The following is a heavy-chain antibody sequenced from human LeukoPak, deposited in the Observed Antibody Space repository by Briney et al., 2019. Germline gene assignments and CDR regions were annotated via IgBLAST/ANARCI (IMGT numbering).Heavy chain of an antibody. J-gene: IGHJ4*02. D-gene: IGHD6-13*01. CDR1: GFTFSSYW. CDR3: AKDIAAAGNFDY. Sequence: GGSLRLSCVASGFTFSSYWMHWVRQDPRKGLVWVSRINGDGRNINYADSVRGRFTISRDNAKNTLYLQMNTLRAEDTALYYCAKDIAAAGNFDYWGRGTLVTVSS. V-gene: IGHV3-74*01. CDR2: INGDGRNI.